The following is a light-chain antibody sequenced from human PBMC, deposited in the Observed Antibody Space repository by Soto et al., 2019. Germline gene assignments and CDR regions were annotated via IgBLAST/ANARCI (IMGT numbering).Light chain of an antibody. CDR2: EGS. J-gene: IGLJ1*01. CDR1: SSDVGSYNL. V-gene: IGLV2-23*01. Sequence: QSALTQPRSVSGSPGQSITISCTGTSSDVGSYNLVSWYQQHPGKAPKVMIYEGSKRPSGVSNRFSASKSGTTASLTISGLQAEDEADYYCCSYAGNSIYVFGSGTKLTVL. CDR3: CSYAGNSIYV.